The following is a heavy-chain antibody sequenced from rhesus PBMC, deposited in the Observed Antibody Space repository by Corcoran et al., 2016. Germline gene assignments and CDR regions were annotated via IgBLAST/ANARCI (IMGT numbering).Heavy chain of an antibody. CDR2: ISGRGRST. V-gene: IGHV4-147*01. J-gene: IGHJ4*01. CDR3: ARDRPVEPEIQWVQNDY. D-gene: IGHD5-24*01. Sequence: QVQLQELGPGLVKPSETLFRTCDVSGGSISSNYRIWIRPPPGKALAWFGRISGRGRSTNYNPSLTSRITIATDTSQNQFSLKLSSVTAADTAVYYCARDRPVEPEIQWVQNDYWGQGVLVTVSS. CDR1: GGSISSNY.